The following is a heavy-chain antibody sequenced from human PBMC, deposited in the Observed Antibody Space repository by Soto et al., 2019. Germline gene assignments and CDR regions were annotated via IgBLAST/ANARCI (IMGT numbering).Heavy chain of an antibody. Sequence: EVQLVESGGGLVQPGGSLRLSCAVSGLTFSDHYMGWVRQAPGKGLDWGGRIRDRVHSYSTEYAASVKGRFTISRDDSRNSLYLQMNSLKMEDTAVFYCVSLWSVTGSRDYWGRGTLVTVSS. CDR3: VSLWSVTGSRDY. V-gene: IGHV3-72*01. CDR2: IRDRVHSYST. D-gene: IGHD1-20*01. J-gene: IGHJ4*02. CDR1: GLTFSDHY.